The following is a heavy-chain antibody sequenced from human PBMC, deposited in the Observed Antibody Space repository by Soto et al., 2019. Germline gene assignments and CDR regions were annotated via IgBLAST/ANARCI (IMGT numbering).Heavy chain of an antibody. Sequence: PSETLSLTCTVSGGSISSYYWSWIRQPPGKGLEWIGYIYYSGSTNYNPSLKSRVTISVDTSKNQFSLKLSSVTAADTAVYYCATSDMRYYMDVWGKGTTVTVSS. CDR2: IYYSGST. CDR1: GGSISSYY. V-gene: IGHV4-59*08. CDR3: ATSDMRYYMDV. J-gene: IGHJ6*03.